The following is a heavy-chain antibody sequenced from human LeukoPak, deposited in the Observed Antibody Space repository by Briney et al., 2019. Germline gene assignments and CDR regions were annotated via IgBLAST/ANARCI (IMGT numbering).Heavy chain of an antibody. V-gene: IGHV4-59*08. CDR1: GGSFSTYY. Sequence: SETLSLTCAVYGGSFSTYYWSWIRQPPGKGLEWIGYIPYSGSTNYNPSLKSRVTISLDTSKNQFALKLSSVTAADTAVYYCARSIIGTRSKFDYWGQGTLVTVSS. D-gene: IGHD1/OR15-1a*01. CDR3: ARSIIGTRSKFDY. J-gene: IGHJ4*02. CDR2: IPYSGST.